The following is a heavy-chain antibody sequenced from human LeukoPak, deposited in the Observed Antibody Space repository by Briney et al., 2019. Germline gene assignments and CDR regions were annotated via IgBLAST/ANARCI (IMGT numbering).Heavy chain of an antibody. CDR3: ASQCSSTSCYTGDVGYYFDY. CDR2: IYYSGST. Sequence: SQTLSLTRTVSGGSISSGDYYWSWIRQPPGKGLEWIGYIYYSGSTYYNPSLKSRVTISVDTSKNQFSLKLSSVTAADTAVYYCASQCSSTSCYTGDVGYYFDYWGQGTLVTVSS. D-gene: IGHD2-2*02. J-gene: IGHJ4*02. V-gene: IGHV4-30-4*08. CDR1: GGSISSGDYY.